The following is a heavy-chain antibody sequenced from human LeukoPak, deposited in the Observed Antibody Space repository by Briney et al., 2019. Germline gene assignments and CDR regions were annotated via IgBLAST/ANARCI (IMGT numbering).Heavy chain of an antibody. D-gene: IGHD2-21*02. J-gene: IGHJ5*02. CDR1: GFTFSSYW. CDR2: INSDGSST. V-gene: IGHV3-74*01. CDR3: ASLDVVVTASGRFDP. Sequence: GGSLRLSCAASGFTFSSYWMHWVRQAPGKGLVWASRINSDGSSTSYADSVKGRFTISRDNAKNTLYLQMNSLRAEDTAVYYCASLDVVVTASGRFDPWGQGTLVTVSS.